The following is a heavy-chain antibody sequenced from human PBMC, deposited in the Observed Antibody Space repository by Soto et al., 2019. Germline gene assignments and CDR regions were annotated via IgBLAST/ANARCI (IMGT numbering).Heavy chain of an antibody. J-gene: IGHJ4*02. D-gene: IGHD1-1*01. V-gene: IGHV1-69*01. CDR2: IIPIFGTA. Sequence: QVQLVQSGAEVKKPGSSVKVSCKASGGTFSSYAISWVRQAPGQGLEWMGGIIPIFGTANYAQKFQGRVTITANEPTSTAYMELSSLRSEDTAVYYCASRLVRLERRLPDYWGQGTLVTVSS. CDR3: ASRLVRLERRLPDY. CDR1: GGTFSSYA.